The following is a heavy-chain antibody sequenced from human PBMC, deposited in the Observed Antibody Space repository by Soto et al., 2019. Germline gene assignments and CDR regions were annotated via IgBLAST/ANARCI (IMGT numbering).Heavy chain of an antibody. CDR3: ASHLRPTNWGGGYFDY. CDR1: GCSISSYY. D-gene: IGHD7-27*01. J-gene: IGHJ4*02. CDR2: IYYSGST. Sequence: SETLSLTCTVSGCSISSYYWSWIRQPPGKGLEWIGYIYYSGSTNYNPSLKSRVTISVDTSKNQFSLKLSSVTAADTAVYYCASHLRPTNWGGGYFDYWGQGPLVTVSS. V-gene: IGHV4-59*08.